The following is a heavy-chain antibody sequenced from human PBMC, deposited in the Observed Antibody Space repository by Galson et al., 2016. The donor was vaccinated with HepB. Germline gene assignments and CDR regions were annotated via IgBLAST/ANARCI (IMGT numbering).Heavy chain of an antibody. CDR1: GFTFHDAW. CDR2: VKSGNYGAAT. D-gene: IGHD6-13*01. J-gene: IGHJ4*02. V-gene: IGHV3-15*01. CDR3: TFRSQAAPRPTSLDY. Sequence: SLRLSCAASGFTFHDAWMSWVRQAPGKGLEWVGRVKSGNYGAATDYAAPVKGRFIISRDDSTNTMYLHMNSLKTEEPAVYHCTFRSQAAPRPTSLDYWGRGTLVTVSS.